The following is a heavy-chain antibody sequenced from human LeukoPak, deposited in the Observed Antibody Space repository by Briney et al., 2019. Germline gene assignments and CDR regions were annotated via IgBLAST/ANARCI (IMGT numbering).Heavy chain of an antibody. CDR2: INPSGGST. CDR3: ARDPIPLRYFDWFPLGWFDP. D-gene: IGHD3-9*01. V-gene: IGHV1-46*01. CDR1: GYTFTSYY. Sequence: ASVKVSCKASGYTFTSYYMHWVRQAPGQGLEWMGIINPSGGSTSYAQKFQGRVTMTRDTSTSTVYMELSSLRSEDTAVYYCARDPIPLRYFDWFPLGWFDPWGQGTLVTVSS. J-gene: IGHJ5*02.